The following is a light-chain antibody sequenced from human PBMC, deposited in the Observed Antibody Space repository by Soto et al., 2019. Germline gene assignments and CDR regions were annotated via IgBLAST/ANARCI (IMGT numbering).Light chain of an antibody. CDR1: QTVKNN. CDR3: QQTYRHPRT. CDR2: GSS. J-gene: IGKJ1*01. Sequence: DIQMTQSPSSVSASVGDSVSSACQSSQTVKNNVNWYQHKRGKAPKLLISGSSNLQNGVPPRFSGSGTGTDFTLTINSLQPEDAATYYCQQTYRHPRTFGQGTSVDIK. V-gene: IGKV1-39*01.